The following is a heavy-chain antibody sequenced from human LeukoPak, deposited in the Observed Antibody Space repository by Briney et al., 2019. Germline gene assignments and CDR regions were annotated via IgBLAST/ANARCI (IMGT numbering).Heavy chain of an antibody. J-gene: IGHJ4*02. V-gene: IGHV3-23*01. CDR3: ARDFSDHYSPDY. CDR2: IDNIGSSK. D-gene: IGHD2-15*01. Sequence: GGSLRLSCAVSGFTFSSHAMSWVRQAPGKGLEWVSAIDNIGSSKFYADSVKGRFTISRDNSKNTLYLQVNSLRGEDTAVYSCARDFSDHYSPDYWGQGTLVTVSS. CDR1: GFTFSSHA.